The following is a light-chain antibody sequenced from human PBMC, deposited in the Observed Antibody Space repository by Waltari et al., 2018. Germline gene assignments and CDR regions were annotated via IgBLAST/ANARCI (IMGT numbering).Light chain of an antibody. Sequence: AIRMTPSPSSFSASTGDSVTLACRASQGISSYLAWDQQKPGKAPKLLIYAASTLQSGVPSRFSGSGSGTDFTLTISCLQSEDFATYYCQQYYSYPPFTFGPGTKVDIK. CDR2: AAS. J-gene: IGKJ3*01. CDR3: QQYYSYPPFT. V-gene: IGKV1-8*01. CDR1: QGISSY.